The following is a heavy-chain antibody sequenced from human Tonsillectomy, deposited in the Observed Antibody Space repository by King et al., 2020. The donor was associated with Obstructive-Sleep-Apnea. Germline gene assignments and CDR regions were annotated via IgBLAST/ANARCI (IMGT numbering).Heavy chain of an antibody. V-gene: IGHV4-61*01. J-gene: IGHJ4*02. D-gene: IGHD2-2*01. CDR3: ARASKGDCSSTSCPSFRYFDY. CDR1: GGSVSSGSYY. Sequence: QLQESGPGLVKPSETLSLTGTVSGGSVSSGSYYWSWIRQPPGKWLEWIGYIYYSGSTNYNPALKSGVTISVDTSKNQFSLKLSSVTAADTAVYYCARASKGDCSSTSCPSFRYFDYWGQGTLVTVSS. CDR2: IYYSGST.